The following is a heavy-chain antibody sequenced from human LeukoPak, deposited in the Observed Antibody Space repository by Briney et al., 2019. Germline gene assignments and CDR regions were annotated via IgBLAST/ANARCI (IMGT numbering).Heavy chain of an antibody. J-gene: IGHJ4*02. Sequence: GGSLRLSCAASGFTFSSYEMNWVRQAPGKGLEWVSYISSSGSTIYYADSVKGRFAISRDNAKNSLYLQMNSLRAEDTAVYYCARDPGPVAGIGQAGFDYWGQGTLVTVSS. V-gene: IGHV3-48*03. CDR3: ARDPGPVAGIGQAGFDY. CDR1: GFTFSSYE. CDR2: ISSSGSTI. D-gene: IGHD6-19*01.